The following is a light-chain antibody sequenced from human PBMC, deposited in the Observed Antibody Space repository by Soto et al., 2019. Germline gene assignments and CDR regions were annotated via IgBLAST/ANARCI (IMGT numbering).Light chain of an antibody. CDR1: QSVSSY. J-gene: IGKJ2*01. CDR2: DAS. V-gene: IGKV3-11*01. CDR3: QQRSNWPPGYT. Sequence: EIVLTQSPATLSLSPGERATLSCRASQSVSSYLAWYQQKPGQAPRLLIYDASNRATGIPARFSGSGSGTEFPLTIRSLETEDFAVYYCQQRSNWPPGYTFGQGTKLEI.